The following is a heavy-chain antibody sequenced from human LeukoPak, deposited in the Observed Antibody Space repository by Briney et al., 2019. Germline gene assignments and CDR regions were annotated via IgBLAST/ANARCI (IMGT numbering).Heavy chain of an antibody. CDR2: ISGSGDGT. J-gene: IGHJ5*02. D-gene: IGHD2-8*01. CDR1: GFTFSSYA. V-gene: IGHV3-23*01. CDR3: TKEPSYCTNGVCYSRVFDR. Sequence: GGSLRLSCAASGFTFSSYAMSWVRLAPGKGLEWVSAISGSGDGTYYADSVKGRFTISRDNSKNTLYLQMSGLRAEDTAVYYCTKEPSYCTNGVCYSRVFDRWGQGTLVTVSS.